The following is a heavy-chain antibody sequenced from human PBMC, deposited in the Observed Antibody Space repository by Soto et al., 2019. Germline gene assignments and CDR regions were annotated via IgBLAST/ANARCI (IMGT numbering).Heavy chain of an antibody. D-gene: IGHD2-15*01. CDR2: IYSSGST. V-gene: IGHV4-31*03. J-gene: IGHJ5*02. CDR1: GGSIISGGHY. Sequence: SDPLSLTCTVTGGSIISGGHYWSWIRQHPGKGLEWIGYIYSSGSTYSNPSLKSRVTISVDTSKNQFSLKLSSVTAADTAVYHCARDLNSEGWFDPWGKGTLVTVSS. CDR3: ARDLNSEGWFDP.